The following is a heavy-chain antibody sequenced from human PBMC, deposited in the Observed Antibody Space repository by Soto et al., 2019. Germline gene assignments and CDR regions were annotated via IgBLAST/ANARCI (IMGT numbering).Heavy chain of an antibody. CDR2: IIPIFGTA. V-gene: IGHV1-69*13. Sequence: SVKVSCKASGGTFSSYAISWVRQAPGQGLEWMGGIIPIFGTANYAQKFQGRVTITADESTSTAYMELSSLRSEGTAVYYCARGMAEGGYEGDYYYGMDVWGQGTTVTVSS. J-gene: IGHJ6*02. CDR1: GGTFSSYA. CDR3: ARGMAEGGYEGDYYYGMDV. D-gene: IGHD5-12*01.